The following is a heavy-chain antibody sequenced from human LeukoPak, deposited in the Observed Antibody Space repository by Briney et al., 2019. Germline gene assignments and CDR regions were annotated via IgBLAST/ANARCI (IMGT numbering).Heavy chain of an antibody. J-gene: IGHJ4*02. CDR3: AKDPAATIVYYFDY. D-gene: IGHD5-12*01. CDR1: GFTFSSYA. CDR2: ISGSGGST. V-gene: IGHV3-23*01. Sequence: QSGGSLRLSCAASGFTFSSYAMSWVRQAPGKGLEWVSAISGSGGSTYYADSVKGRFTISRDNSKNTLYLQMNSLRAEDTAVYYCAKDPAATIVYYFDYWGQGTLVTVSP.